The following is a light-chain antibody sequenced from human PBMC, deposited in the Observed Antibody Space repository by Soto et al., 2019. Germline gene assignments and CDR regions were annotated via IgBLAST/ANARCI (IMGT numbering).Light chain of an antibody. J-gene: IGLJ1*01. V-gene: IGLV2-23*02. CDR1: SSDIGTYDL. CDR3: CSYAGSPYV. CDR2: EVS. Sequence: QSVLTQDGSVSGSPGQSITISCTGTSSDIGTYDLVSWYQQHPGKAPKLMIYEVSKRPSGVSNRFSGSKSGNTASLTISGLQAEDEADYYCCSYAGSPYVFGTGTKVTV.